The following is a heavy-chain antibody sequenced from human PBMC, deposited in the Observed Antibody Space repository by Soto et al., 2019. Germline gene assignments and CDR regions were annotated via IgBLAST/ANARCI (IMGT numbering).Heavy chain of an antibody. CDR2: MNPNSGNT. Sequence: GASVKVSCKASGYTFTSYDINWVRQATGQGLEWMGWMNPNSGNTGYAQKFQGRVTMTRNTSISTAYMELSSLRSEDTAVYYRARGSRGIAAAGTRDYYYYYGMDVWGQGTTVTVSS. CDR1: GYTFTSYD. J-gene: IGHJ6*02. D-gene: IGHD6-13*01. CDR3: ARGSRGIAAAGTRDYYYYYGMDV. V-gene: IGHV1-8*01.